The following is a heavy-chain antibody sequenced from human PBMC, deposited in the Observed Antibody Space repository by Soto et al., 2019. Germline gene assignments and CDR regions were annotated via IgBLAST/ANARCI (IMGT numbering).Heavy chain of an antibody. CDR1: GGSISSSSYY. CDR3: ARQGGYYDSSGS. V-gene: IGHV4-39*01. J-gene: IGHJ4*02. CDR2: IYYSGST. Sequence: QLQLQESGPGLVKPSETLSLTCTVSGGSISSSSYYWGWIRQPPGKGLEWIGSIYYSGSTYYNPSLKSRVTISVDTSKNQFSLKLSSVTAADTAVYYCARQGGYYDSSGSWGQGTLVTVSS. D-gene: IGHD3-22*01.